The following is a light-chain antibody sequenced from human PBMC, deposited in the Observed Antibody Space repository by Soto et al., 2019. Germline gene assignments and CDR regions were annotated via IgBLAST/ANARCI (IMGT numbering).Light chain of an antibody. J-gene: IGKJ2*01. CDR2: LGS. CDR3: IQALQTPYT. CDR1: QSLLHSNGYNY. V-gene: IGKV2-28*01. Sequence: DIVMTQSPLSLPVTPGEPASISCRSSQSLLHSNGYNYLDWYLQKPGQSPQLLIYLGSNRASGVPDRFSGSRSGTDFTLTISRVEAEDVGVYYCIQALQTPYTFGQGTKVEIK.